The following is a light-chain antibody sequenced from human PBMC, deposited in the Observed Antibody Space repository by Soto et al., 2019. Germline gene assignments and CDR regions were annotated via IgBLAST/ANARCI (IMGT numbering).Light chain of an antibody. CDR1: QSISTY. CDR3: QEYNNWPPFMYT. CDR2: GAS. J-gene: IGKJ2*01. V-gene: IGKV3-15*01. Sequence: EIVMPQSPATLSVSPGERATLSCRASQSISTYLAWYQHKPGQAPRLLIFGASIRATGIPARFSGTGSGTEFTLTISSLQSEDFAFYYCQEYNNWPPFMYTFGQGTKLEI.